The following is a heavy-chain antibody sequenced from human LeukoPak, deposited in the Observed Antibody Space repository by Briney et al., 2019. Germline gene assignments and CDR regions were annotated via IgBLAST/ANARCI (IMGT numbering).Heavy chain of an antibody. D-gene: IGHD3-10*01. CDR3: ARDMVRGVIASMDV. J-gene: IGHJ6*04. CDR1: GFACNGYS. Sequence: GRTLRISCAEAGFACNGYSMNWVRQAPGKGLEWVSSISSSSSYIYYADSVKGRFTISRDNAKNSLYLQMNSLRAEDTAVYYCARDMVRGVIASMDVWGKGTTVTVSS. V-gene: IGHV3-21*01. CDR2: ISSSSSYI.